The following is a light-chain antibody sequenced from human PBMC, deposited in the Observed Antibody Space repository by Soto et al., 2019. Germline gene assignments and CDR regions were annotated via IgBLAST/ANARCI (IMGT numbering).Light chain of an antibody. Sequence: DVVLTQTPLFSLVTLGQPASISCKSSQSLAYSDGNIYLRWLHQRPGQPPRLLIYKTSHRFSGVPARFICSGAGKDFTLKISKGEAEDFGTYYCVEASLAPHAFGQGTKVQIK. CDR3: VEASLAPHA. CDR1: QSLAYSDGNIY. J-gene: IGKJ1*01. V-gene: IGKV2-24*01. CDR2: KTS.